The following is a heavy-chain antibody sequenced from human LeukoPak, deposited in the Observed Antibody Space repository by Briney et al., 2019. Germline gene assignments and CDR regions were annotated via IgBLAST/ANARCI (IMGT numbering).Heavy chain of an antibody. Sequence: PGGSLRLSCTTSVFPFSRYSMNWVRQAPGKGLEWVSYITSSGDTIYYADSVKGRFTISRDNSKNTLYLQMNSLKAEDTAVYYCAKDSGNYYDSSGTFDYWGQGTLVTVSS. CDR3: AKDSGNYYDSSGTFDY. V-gene: IGHV3-48*01. CDR1: VFPFSRYS. D-gene: IGHD3-22*01. J-gene: IGHJ4*02. CDR2: ITSSGDTI.